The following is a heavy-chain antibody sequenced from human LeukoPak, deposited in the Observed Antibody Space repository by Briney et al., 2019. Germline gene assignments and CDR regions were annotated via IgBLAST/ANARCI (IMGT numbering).Heavy chain of an antibody. Sequence: PSETLSLTCTVSGGSMTSSVYYWGWIRQPPGKGLEWIGSIYYNGSTYYNPSLKSRVTISVDTSKNQFSLKLSSVTAADTAMYYCATRAFDYGDSDAFDYWGQGTLVTVSS. D-gene: IGHD4-17*01. CDR3: ATRAFDYGDSDAFDY. CDR1: GGSMTSSVYY. CDR2: IYYNGST. V-gene: IGHV4-39*01. J-gene: IGHJ4*02.